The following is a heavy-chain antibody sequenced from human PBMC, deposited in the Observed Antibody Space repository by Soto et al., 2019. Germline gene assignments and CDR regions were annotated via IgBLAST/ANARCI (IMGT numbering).Heavy chain of an antibody. D-gene: IGHD3-3*01. CDR2: IYYSGST. CDR3: ARVTIFGVATYGMEV. V-gene: IGHV4-59*01. CDR1: GGSMSGYY. J-gene: IGHJ6*02. Sequence: PSETLSLTCSVSGGSMSGYYWSWIRQPPGKGLHWIGYIYYSGSTNYNPSLKSRVTISVDTSKNQFSLKLSSVTAADTAVYYCARVTIFGVATYGMEVWGQGTMVTVSS.